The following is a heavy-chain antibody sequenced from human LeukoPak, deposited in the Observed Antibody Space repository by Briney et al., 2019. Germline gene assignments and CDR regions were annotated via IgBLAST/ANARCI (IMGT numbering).Heavy chain of an antibody. D-gene: IGHD3-3*01. CDR2: IYYSGNT. CDR1: GVSISSSNSY. V-gene: IGHV4-39*07. J-gene: IGHJ4*02. CDR3: ARDPDFWSGYYNFDY. Sequence: SETLSLTCTVSGVSISSSNSYWGWIRQPPGKGLEWIGSIYYSGNTYYNASLKSQVSISIDTSKNQFSLKLSSVTAADTAVYYCARDPDFWSGYYNFDYWGQGTLVTVSS.